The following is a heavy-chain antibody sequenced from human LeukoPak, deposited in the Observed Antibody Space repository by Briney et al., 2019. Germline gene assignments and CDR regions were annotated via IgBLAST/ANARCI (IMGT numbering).Heavy chain of an antibody. Sequence: PSETLSLTCTVSGGSTSSYYWSWIRQPPGKGLEWIGYIYYSGSTKYNPSLKSRVTISVDTSKNQFSLKLSSVTAADTAVYYCAGSRVPAAIIWGQGTLVTVSS. CDR3: AGSRVPAAII. V-gene: IGHV4-59*08. CDR2: IYYSGST. CDR1: GGSTSSYY. J-gene: IGHJ4*02. D-gene: IGHD2-2*01.